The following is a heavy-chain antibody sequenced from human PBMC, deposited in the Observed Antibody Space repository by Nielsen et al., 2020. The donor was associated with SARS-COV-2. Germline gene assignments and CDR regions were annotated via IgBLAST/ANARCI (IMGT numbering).Heavy chain of an antibody. D-gene: IGHD1-26*01. J-gene: IGHJ4*02. V-gene: IGHV3-30*03. CDR2: ISFDGSNT. CDR1: GFTFSSFG. CDR3: AVGATSGFDY. Sequence: GESLKISCAASGFTFSSFGMYWVRQAPGKGLEWVAVISFDGSNTYYADSVKGRFTISRDNSKNTLYLQMNSLRAEDTAVYYCAVGATSGFDYWGQGTLVTVSS.